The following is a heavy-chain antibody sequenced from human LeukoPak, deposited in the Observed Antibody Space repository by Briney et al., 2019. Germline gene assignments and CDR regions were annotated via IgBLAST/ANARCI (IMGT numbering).Heavy chain of an antibody. CDR1: GFTFSSYS. Sequence: GGSLRLSCAASGFTFSSYSMNWVRQAPGKGLEWVSGISGSGGSTYYADSVKGRFTISRDNTKNTLYLQMNSLRAEDTAVYYCAKDRHAPGRYCSSTSCYPFDSWGQGTLVTVSS. D-gene: IGHD2-2*01. CDR3: AKDRHAPGRYCSSTSCYPFDS. V-gene: IGHV3-23*01. CDR2: ISGSGGST. J-gene: IGHJ5*01.